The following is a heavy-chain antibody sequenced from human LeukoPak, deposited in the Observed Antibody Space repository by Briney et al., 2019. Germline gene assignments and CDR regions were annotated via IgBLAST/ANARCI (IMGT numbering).Heavy chain of an antibody. CDR2: VNYSAST. CDR3: VRDRCGGDCYPNWFDP. V-gene: IGHV4-34*01. Sequence: SETLSLTCAVYGGSLSGYHWTWIRQSPGKGLEWIGDVNYSASTNYNPPLKSRVTISVDTSKNQFSLKLTSVTAADTAVYYCVRDRCGGDCYPNWFDPWGQGTLVTVYS. CDR1: GGSLSGYH. J-gene: IGHJ5*02. D-gene: IGHD2-21*02.